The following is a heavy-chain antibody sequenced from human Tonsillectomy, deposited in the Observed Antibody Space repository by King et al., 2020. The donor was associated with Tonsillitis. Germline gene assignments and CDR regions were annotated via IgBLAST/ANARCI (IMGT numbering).Heavy chain of an antibody. D-gene: IGHD2-8*01. CDR3: ARVAGTYGGFGQLYFDY. CDR2: IYDIEST. V-gene: IGHV4-59*01. J-gene: IGHJ4*02. CDR1: GGSISTYY. Sequence: VQLQESGPGLVKPSETLSLTCTVSGGSISTYYWSWIRQTPGKGLEWIGYIYDIESTNYNPSLKSQVTISLDTSKNQFSLKLGSVPAADTAVYYCARVAGTYGGFGQLYFDYWGQGTLVTVSS.